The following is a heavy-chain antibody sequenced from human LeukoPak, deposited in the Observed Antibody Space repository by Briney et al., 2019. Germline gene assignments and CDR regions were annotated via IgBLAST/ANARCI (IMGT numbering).Heavy chain of an antibody. CDR3: ARDGQEFIDY. J-gene: IGHJ4*02. CDR2: IYYSGXX. Sequence: SETLSLTXTVXGGSXXXXXXXXXXQXPXXXXEWIXYIYYSGXXXYXXSLXSXXXXXVXTSKNQFSLKLSSVTAADTAVYYCARDGQEFIDYWGQGTLVTVSS. V-gene: IGHV4-59*01. CDR1: GGSXXXXX.